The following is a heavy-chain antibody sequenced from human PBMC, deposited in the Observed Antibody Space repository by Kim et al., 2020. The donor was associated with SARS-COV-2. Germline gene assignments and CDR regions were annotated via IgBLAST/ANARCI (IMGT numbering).Heavy chain of an antibody. Sequence: GGSLRLSCAASGFTFSSYGMHWVRQAPGKGLEWVAVISYDGSNKYYADSVKGRFTISRDNSKNTLYLQMNSLRAEDTAVYYCAKEAYAFDIWGQGTMVTVSS. CDR1: GFTFSSYG. CDR3: AKEAYAFDI. V-gene: IGHV3-30*18. CDR2: ISYDGSNK. D-gene: IGHD2-21*01. J-gene: IGHJ3*02.